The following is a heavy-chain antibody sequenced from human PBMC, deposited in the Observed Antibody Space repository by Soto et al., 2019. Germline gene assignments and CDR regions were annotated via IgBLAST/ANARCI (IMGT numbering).Heavy chain of an antibody. D-gene: IGHD5-18*01. Sequence: PSETLSLTCTVSGGSVSSGSYYWSWIRQPPGKGLEWIGYIYYSGSTNYNPSLKSRVTISVDTSKNQFSLKLSSVTAADTAVYYCARDQYSYGYPNRFDPWGQGTLVTVSS. J-gene: IGHJ5*02. CDR1: GGSVSSGSYY. V-gene: IGHV4-61*01. CDR2: IYYSGST. CDR3: ARDQYSYGYPNRFDP.